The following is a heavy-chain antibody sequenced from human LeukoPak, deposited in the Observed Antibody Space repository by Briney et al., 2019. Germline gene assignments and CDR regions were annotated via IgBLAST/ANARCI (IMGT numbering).Heavy chain of an antibody. CDR1: VYTFTGYY. D-gene: IGHD1-7*01. CDR2: INPNSGGT. Sequence: ASQRISCTASVYTFTGYYMHWGRHAPGQGLEWMGWINPNSGGTNYAQKFQGGVTMTRDTSITTAYMEMSTLRSDATAAYFCARTPPPKDITGTSFDPWGQGTLVTVSS. J-gene: IGHJ5*02. CDR3: ARTPPPKDITGTSFDP. V-gene: IGHV1-2*02.